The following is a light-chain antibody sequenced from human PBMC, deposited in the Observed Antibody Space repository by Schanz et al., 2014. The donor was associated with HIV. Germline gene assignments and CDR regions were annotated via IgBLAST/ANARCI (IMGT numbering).Light chain of an antibody. Sequence: QSALTQPASVSGSPGQSITISCTGTSSDVGGSDSVSWFQQNPGKAPSLLIYDVTNRPSGVSHRFSGSKSGNTASLTISGLQAEDEADYYCSSYTSSNTWVFGGGTQLTVL. CDR1: SSDVGGSDS. J-gene: IGLJ3*02. CDR3: SSYTSSNTWV. V-gene: IGLV2-14*03. CDR2: DVT.